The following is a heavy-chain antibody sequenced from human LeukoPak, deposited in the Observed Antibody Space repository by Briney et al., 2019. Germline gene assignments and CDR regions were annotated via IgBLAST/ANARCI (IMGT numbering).Heavy chain of an antibody. Sequence: GGSLRLSCAASGVTLSTYSMNWVRQAPGKGLEWVSTISGGGSTYYADSVKGRFTISRDNSKNTLYLQANSLRAEDTAVYYCAKGGKWDVTPFDYWGQGTLVTVSS. CDR2: ISGGGST. CDR1: GVTLSTYS. D-gene: IGHD1-26*01. CDR3: AKGGKWDVTPFDY. J-gene: IGHJ4*02. V-gene: IGHV3-23*01.